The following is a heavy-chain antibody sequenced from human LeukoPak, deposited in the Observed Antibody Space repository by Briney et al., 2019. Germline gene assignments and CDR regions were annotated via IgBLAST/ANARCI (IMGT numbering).Heavy chain of an antibody. V-gene: IGHV3-23*01. D-gene: IGHD6-19*01. Sequence: GGSLRLSCAASGFTFSYAMNWVRQAPGKGLEWVSGISGSGGSTYYADSVKGRFTISRDNSKNTLYLQMNSLRAEDTAVYYCAKDLGSGWLVFDYWGQGTLVTVSS. CDR3: AKDLGSGWLVFDY. CDR1: GFTFSYA. CDR2: ISGSGGST. J-gene: IGHJ4*02.